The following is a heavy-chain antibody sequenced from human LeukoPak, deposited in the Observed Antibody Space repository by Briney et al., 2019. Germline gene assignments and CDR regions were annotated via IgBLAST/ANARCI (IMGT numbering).Heavy chain of an antibody. CDR1: GASVSSGSYH. CDR2: MYYSGRT. V-gene: IGHV4-61*01. Sequence: SETLSLTCTVSGASVSSGSYHWSWIRQAPGKGLEWIGYMYYSGRTNYNPTLKSRVTISVDTSKNQFSLNLSSVTAADTAVYYCARVMITTTFYFDCWGQGTLVTVSS. J-gene: IGHJ4*02. CDR3: ARVMITTTFYFDC. D-gene: IGHD1-14*01.